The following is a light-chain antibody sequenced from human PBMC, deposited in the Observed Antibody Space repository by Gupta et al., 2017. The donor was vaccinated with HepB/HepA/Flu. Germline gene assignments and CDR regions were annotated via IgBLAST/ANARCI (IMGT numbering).Light chain of an antibody. J-gene: IGKJ4*01. CDR1: QSISSW. Sequence: DTQLTQSPSTLSASVGHRVTITCRASQSISSWLAWYQQKPGKAPKFLIYKASNLESGVPSRFSGSGSGTEFTLTISGQQPDDFAIYYCQQYLTFPLTFGGGTKVEIK. CDR3: QQYLTFPLT. CDR2: KAS. V-gene: IGKV1-5*03.